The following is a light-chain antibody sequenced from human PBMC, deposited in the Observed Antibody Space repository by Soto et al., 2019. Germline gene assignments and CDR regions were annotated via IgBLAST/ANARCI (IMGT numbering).Light chain of an antibody. V-gene: IGKV3D-15*01. J-gene: IGKJ5*01. Sequence: EIVLTQSPATLSVSPGERATLSCMARQSVSSNVAWDQQKPGQAPRLLIYGASSRATGIPDRFSGSGSGTDFTLTISRLGPEDFAVYYCQQYNSGPPITFCQGTRLEIK. CDR1: QSVSSN. CDR2: GAS. CDR3: QQYNSGPPIT.